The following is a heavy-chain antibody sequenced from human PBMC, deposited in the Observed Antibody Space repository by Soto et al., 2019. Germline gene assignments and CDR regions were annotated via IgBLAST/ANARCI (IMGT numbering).Heavy chain of an antibody. CDR3: ARLRYDSSGYYPHDAFDI. V-gene: IGHV4-34*01. D-gene: IGHD3-22*01. J-gene: IGHJ3*02. Sequence: PQTLSLTCDVYGGSFNGYIWTCIRRPPGNGLQWIGQINHSGSANYNPSLKSRVTISVHTSNSQFSLELSSVTAADTAVYYCARLRYDSSGYYPHDAFDIWGQGTMVT. CDR1: GGSFNGYI. CDR2: INHSGSA.